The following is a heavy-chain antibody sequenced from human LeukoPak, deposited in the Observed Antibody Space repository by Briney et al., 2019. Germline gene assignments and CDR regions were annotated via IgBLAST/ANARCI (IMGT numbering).Heavy chain of an antibody. CDR3: ARSLRSSSWSY. V-gene: IGHV4-39*07. Sequence: SETLSLTCTVSGGSLSSSSYYWGWLRQPPGTGLEWIGSIYYSGSTYYNPSLKSRVTISVDTSKNQFSLKLSSVTAADTAVYYCARSLRSSSWSYWGQGTLVTVSS. CDR2: IYYSGST. J-gene: IGHJ4*02. D-gene: IGHD6-13*01. CDR1: GGSLSSSSYY.